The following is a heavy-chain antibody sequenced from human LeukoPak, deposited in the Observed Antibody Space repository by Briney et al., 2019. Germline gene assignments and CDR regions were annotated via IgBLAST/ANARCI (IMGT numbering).Heavy chain of an antibody. CDR2: IYSGGST. Sequence: GGSLRLSCAASGFTVSSNYMSWVRQAPGKGLEWVSVIYSGGSTYYAGSVKGRFTISRDNSKNTLYLQMNSLRAEDTAVYYCARTAGWFGEFDWGQGTLVTVSS. D-gene: IGHD3-10*01. CDR1: GFTVSSNY. V-gene: IGHV3-66*01. CDR3: ARTAGWFGEFD. J-gene: IGHJ4*02.